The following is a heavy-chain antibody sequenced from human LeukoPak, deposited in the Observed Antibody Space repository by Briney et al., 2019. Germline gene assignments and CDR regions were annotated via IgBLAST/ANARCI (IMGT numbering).Heavy chain of an antibody. CDR2: ISSSGSTI. CDR1: GFSISSYE. CDR3: ARVELAPYYYYMDV. D-gene: IGHD1-7*01. J-gene: IGHJ6*03. Sequence: PGGSLRLSCAASGFSISSYEMNWVRQAPGKGLEWVSHISSSGSTIWYADSVKGRFTISRDNAKNSLYLQMNSLRAEDTAVYYCARVELAPYYYYMDVWGKRTTVTVSS. V-gene: IGHV3-48*03.